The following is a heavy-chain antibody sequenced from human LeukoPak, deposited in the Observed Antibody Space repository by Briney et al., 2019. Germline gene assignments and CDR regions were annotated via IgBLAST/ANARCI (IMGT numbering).Heavy chain of an antibody. J-gene: IGHJ2*01. D-gene: IGHD4-23*01. Sequence: SETLSLTCAVYGGSFSGYYWSWIRQPPGKGLEWIGEINHSGSTNYNPSLKSRVTISVDTSKNQFSLKLSSVTAADTAVYYCARKFNSRYFDLWGRSTPVTVSS. V-gene: IGHV4-34*01. CDR2: INHSGST. CDR1: GGSFSGYY. CDR3: ARKFNSRYFDL.